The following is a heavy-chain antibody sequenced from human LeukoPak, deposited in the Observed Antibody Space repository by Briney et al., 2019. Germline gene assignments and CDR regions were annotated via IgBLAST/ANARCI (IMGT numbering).Heavy chain of an antibody. Sequence: SETLSLTCSVSGGSTTSSSYYWGWIRQPPGKGLEWIGSIYYSGSTFYNPSLKSRVTISVDTSRNQFSLNLTSVTAADTAVYCCARSRGGINWFDPWGQGTLVTVTS. CDR1: GGSTTSSSYY. D-gene: IGHD1-26*01. CDR3: ARSRGGINWFDP. J-gene: IGHJ5*02. CDR2: IYYSGST. V-gene: IGHV4-39*01.